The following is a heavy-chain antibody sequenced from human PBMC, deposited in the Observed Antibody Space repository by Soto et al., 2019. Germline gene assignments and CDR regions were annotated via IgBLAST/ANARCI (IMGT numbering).Heavy chain of an antibody. D-gene: IGHD3-10*01. J-gene: IGHJ4*02. V-gene: IGHV1-2*02. Sequence: QVQLVQSGAEVKKPGASVKVSCKASGYTFTGYYMHWVRQAPGQGLEWMGWINPNSGGTSHAQKLQGRVTMTRDTSISTAYMELRRLRSDETAVYYCARDNEGFGEYWGQGTLVTVSS. CDR2: INPNSGGT. CDR3: ARDNEGFGEY. CDR1: GYTFTGYY.